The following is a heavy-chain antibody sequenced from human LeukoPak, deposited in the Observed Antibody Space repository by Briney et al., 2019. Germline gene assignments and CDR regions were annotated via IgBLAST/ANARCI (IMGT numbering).Heavy chain of an antibody. J-gene: IGHJ4*02. CDR3: ARGDSSGWPPTPPDY. CDR1: GGSISSSSYY. Sequence: PSETLSLTCTVSGGSISSSSYYWGWIRQPPGKGLEWIGSIYYSGSTYYNPSLKSRVTISVDTSKNQFSLKLSSVTAADTAVYYCARGDSSGWPPTPPDYWGQGTLVTVSS. V-gene: IGHV4-39*01. D-gene: IGHD6-19*01. CDR2: IYYSGST.